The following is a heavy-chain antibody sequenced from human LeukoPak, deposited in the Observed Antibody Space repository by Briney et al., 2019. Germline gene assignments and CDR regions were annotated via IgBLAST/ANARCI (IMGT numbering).Heavy chain of an antibody. D-gene: IGHD4-23*01. CDR1: GGSFSGYY. CDR2: INHSGST. CDR3: AGERGTTVVIDY. J-gene: IGHJ4*02. Sequence: SETLSLTCAVYGGSFSGYYWSWIRQPPGKGLEWIGEINHSGSTNYNPSLKSRVTISVDTSKNQFSLKLSSVTAADTAVYYCAGERGTTVVIDYWGQGTLVTVSS. V-gene: IGHV4-34*01.